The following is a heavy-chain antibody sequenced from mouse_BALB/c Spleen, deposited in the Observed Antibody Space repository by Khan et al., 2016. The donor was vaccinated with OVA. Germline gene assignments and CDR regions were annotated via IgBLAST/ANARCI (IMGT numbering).Heavy chain of an antibody. V-gene: IGHV2-6*02. CDR2: IWSDGST. CDR3: ARWFDGYSSLYAMDY. CDR1: GFSLTNYG. D-gene: IGHD2-3*01. J-gene: IGHJ4*01. Sequence: QVQLKESGPGLVAPSQSLSITCTVSGFSLTNYGVHWVRQPPGKGLEWLVVIWSDGSTNYNSVLKSRLSISKDNSKSQVFLKMNSLQTDDKAIYXGARWFDGYSSLYAMDYWGQGTSVTVSS.